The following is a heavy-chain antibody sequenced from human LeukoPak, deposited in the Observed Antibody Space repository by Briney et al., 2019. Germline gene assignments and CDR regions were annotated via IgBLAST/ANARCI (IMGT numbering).Heavy chain of an antibody. Sequence: SETLSLTCTVSGDSTNNFYWNWIRQSPGKGLEWIGNIHYSGSINYNPSLKSRVTISLDTSKNQFSLKLSSVTAADTAVYYCAGHHPRNTVDFWGQGTLVTVSS. CDR2: IHYSGSI. CDR1: GDSTNNFY. CDR3: AGHHPRNTVDF. D-gene: IGHD2/OR15-2a*01. V-gene: IGHV4-59*08. J-gene: IGHJ4*02.